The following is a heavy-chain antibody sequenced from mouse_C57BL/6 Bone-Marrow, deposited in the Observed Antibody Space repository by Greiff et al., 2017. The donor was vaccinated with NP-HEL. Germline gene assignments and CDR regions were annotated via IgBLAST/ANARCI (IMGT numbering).Heavy chain of an antibody. CDR2: INPSNGGT. Sequence: QVQLQQPGTELVKPGTSVKLSCKSSGYTFTSYWMHWVKQRPGQGLEWIGNINPSNGGTNYNEKFKSKATLTVDKSSSTAYMQLSSLTSDDSAVSYCAREGRWLRHGYGYFDVWDTGTTVTVSS. V-gene: IGHV1-53*01. D-gene: IGHD2-2*01. CDR1: GYTFTSYW. J-gene: IGHJ1*03. CDR3: AREGRWLRHGYGYFDV.